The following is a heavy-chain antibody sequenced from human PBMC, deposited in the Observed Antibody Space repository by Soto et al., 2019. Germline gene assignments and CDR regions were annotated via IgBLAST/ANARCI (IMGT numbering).Heavy chain of an antibody. Sequence: ASVKVSCKASGYTFTSYDINWVRQATGQGLEWMGWMNAYNGNTNYAQKLQGRVTMTTDTSTSTAYMELRSLRSDDTAVYYCARGVPAVDAFDIWGQGTMVTVSS. V-gene: IGHV1-18*01. CDR3: ARGVPAVDAFDI. CDR2: MNAYNGNT. J-gene: IGHJ3*02. CDR1: GYTFTSYD. D-gene: IGHD2-2*01.